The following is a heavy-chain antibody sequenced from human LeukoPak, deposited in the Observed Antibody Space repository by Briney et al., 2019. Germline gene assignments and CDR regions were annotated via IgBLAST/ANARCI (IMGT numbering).Heavy chain of an antibody. CDR1: GFTFSSYA. V-gene: IGHV3-23*01. CDR2: ISGSGGST. D-gene: IGHD3-22*01. Sequence: GGSLRLSCAASGFTFSSYAMSWVRQAPGKGLEWVSAISGSGGSTYYADSVKGRFTISRDNSKNTLYLQMNSLRAEDTAVYYCVKDIYDSSGYYSGYWGQGTLVTVSS. J-gene: IGHJ4*02. CDR3: VKDIYDSSGYYSGY.